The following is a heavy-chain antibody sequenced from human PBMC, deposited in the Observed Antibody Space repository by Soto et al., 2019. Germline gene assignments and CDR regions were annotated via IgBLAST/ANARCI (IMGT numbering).Heavy chain of an antibody. CDR2: ISYDGSNK. V-gene: IGHV3-30*18. CDR3: ANPRVGT. Sequence: GGSLRLSCAASGFTFSSYGMHWVRQAPGKGLEWVAVISYDGSNKYYADSVKGRFTISRDNSKNTLYLQMNSLRAEDTAVYYCANPRVGTWGQGTLVTVSS. CDR1: GFTFSSYG. D-gene: IGHD2-15*01. J-gene: IGHJ5*02.